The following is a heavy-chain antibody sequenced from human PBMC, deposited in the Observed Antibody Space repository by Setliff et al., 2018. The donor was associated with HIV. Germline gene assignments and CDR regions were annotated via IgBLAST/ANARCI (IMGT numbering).Heavy chain of an antibody. CDR2: IYHSGST. J-gene: IGHJ3*02. D-gene: IGHD3-16*02. Sequence: SETLSLTCTVSGGSISGHYRSWIRQPPGKALEWSGYIYHSGSTNYNPSLKSRVTISVDTSKNKFSRKLSSVNAADKAVYYCARGGKYVWGSDRYVADDAFAIWGQGTMVTVSS. CDR3: ARGGKYVWGSDRYVADDAFAI. V-gene: IGHV4-59*11. CDR1: GGSISGHY.